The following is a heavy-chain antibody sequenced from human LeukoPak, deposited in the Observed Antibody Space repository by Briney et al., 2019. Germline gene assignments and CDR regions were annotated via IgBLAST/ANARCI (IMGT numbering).Heavy chain of an antibody. CDR1: GFIFSDYW. CDR2: IEQDGSEE. J-gene: IGHJ4*02. Sequence: PGGSLRLSCAASGFIFSDYWMNWVRQAPGKGLEWVANIEQDGSEEYYVGSVKGRFTISRDNAKNSLYLQMNSLRAEDTAVYYCARGEVDSNVDYWGQGTLVTVSS. CDR3: ARGEVDSNVDY. V-gene: IGHV3-7*05. D-gene: IGHD4-11*01.